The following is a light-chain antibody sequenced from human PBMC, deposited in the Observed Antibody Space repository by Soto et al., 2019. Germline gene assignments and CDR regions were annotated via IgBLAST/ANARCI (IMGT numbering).Light chain of an antibody. V-gene: IGKV3-15*01. CDR3: QQYNNWPPWT. CDR2: GAS. Sequence: EIVMTQSPATLSVSPGERATLSCRASQSVSNNLAWYQQKPGQAPRLLIYGASTRATGIPARFSGSGSGTASTLTISSLQSEDLAVYSCQQYNNWPPWTFGQGTKVEIK. CDR1: QSVSNN. J-gene: IGKJ1*01.